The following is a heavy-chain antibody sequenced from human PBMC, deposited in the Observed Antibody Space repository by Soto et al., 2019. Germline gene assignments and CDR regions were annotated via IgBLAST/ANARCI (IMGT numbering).Heavy chain of an antibody. CDR2: IYYSGST. CDR1: GGSISSSSYY. V-gene: IGHV4-39*01. Sequence: SETLSLTCTVSGGSISSSSYYWGWIRQPQGKGLEWIGSIYYSGSTYYKPSLKSRVTISVDTSKNQFSLKLSSVTAADTAVYYCARGYYSYYDFWSGSQREFGVDAFDIWGQGTMVTVSS. CDR3: ARGYYSYYDFWSGSQREFGVDAFDI. J-gene: IGHJ3*02. D-gene: IGHD3-3*01.